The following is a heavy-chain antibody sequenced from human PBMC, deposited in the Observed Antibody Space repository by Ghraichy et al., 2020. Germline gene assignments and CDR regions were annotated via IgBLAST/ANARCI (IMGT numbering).Heavy chain of an antibody. V-gene: IGHV1-18*01. D-gene: IGHD3-22*01. CDR3: ARDLRASSITMIVPDAFDI. CDR1: GYTFTSYG. Sequence: ASVKVSCKASGYTFTSYGISWVRQAPGQGLEWMGWISAYNGNTNYAQKLQGRVTMTTDTSTSTAYMELRSLRSDDTAVYYCARDLRASSITMIVPDAFDIWGQGTMVTVSS. CDR2: ISAYNGNT. J-gene: IGHJ3*02.